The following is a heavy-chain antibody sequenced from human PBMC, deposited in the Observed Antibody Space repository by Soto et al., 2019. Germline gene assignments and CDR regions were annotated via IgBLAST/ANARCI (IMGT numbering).Heavy chain of an antibody. V-gene: IGHV4-59*08. CDR2: SYYSGST. D-gene: IGHD4-17*01. CDR1: GGSSSSYY. J-gene: IGHJ4*02. Sequence: QVQLQESGPGLVKPSATLSLTCTVSGGSSSSYYWSWIRQPPGKGLEWIGYSYYSGSTNYNPSLKIRATISVDTSKIQFTLKLRSVTAADTAVYYCARSYGGTFDDWGQGTLVTVSS. CDR3: ARSYGGTFDD.